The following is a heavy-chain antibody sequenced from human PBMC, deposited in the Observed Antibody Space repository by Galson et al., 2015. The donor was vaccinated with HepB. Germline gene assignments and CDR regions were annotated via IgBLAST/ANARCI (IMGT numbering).Heavy chain of an antibody. CDR1: GGTFSSYA. V-gene: IGHV1-69*01. D-gene: IGHD3-22*01. J-gene: IGHJ4*02. CDR3: ARSYSSYYYDSSGYYRHFDY. Sequence: SCKASGGTFSSYAISWVRQAPGQGLEWMGGIIPIFGTANYAQKFQGRVTITADESTSTAYMELSSLRSEDTAVYYCARSYSSYYYDSSGYYRHFDYWGQGTLVTVSS. CDR2: IIPIFGTA.